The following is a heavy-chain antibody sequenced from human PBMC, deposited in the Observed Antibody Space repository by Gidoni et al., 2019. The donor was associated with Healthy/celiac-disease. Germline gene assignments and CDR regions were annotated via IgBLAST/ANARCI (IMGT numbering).Heavy chain of an antibody. J-gene: IGHJ4*02. CDR1: GGSFSGYY. CDR2: INHSGST. V-gene: IGHV4-34*01. Sequence: QVQLLQWGAGLLKPSETLSLTCAVYGGSFSGYYWSWIRQPPGKGLEWIGEINHSGSTNYNPSLKSRVTISVDTSKNQFSLKLSSVTAADTAVYYCARGRVRRYCSGGSCYRGPFDYWGQGTLVTVSS. D-gene: IGHD2-15*01. CDR3: ARGRVRRYCSGGSCYRGPFDY.